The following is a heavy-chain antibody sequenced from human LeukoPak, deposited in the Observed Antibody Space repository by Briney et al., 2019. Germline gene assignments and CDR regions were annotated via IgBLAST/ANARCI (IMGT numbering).Heavy chain of an antibody. D-gene: IGHD2-15*01. Sequence: PSETLSFTCTVSGYSISSGYYWGWIRQPPGKGLEWTGSIFQSGHTYYSPSLKSRVTISVDTSNNRFSLSLSAVTAADTAIYYCARDTRTAQGFDYWGQGILVTVSS. J-gene: IGHJ4*02. CDR1: GYSISSGYY. CDR2: IFQSGHT. CDR3: ARDTRTAQGFDY. V-gene: IGHV4-38-2*02.